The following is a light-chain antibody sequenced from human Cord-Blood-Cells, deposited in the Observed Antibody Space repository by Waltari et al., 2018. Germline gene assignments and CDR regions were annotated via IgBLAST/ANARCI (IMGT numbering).Light chain of an antibody. V-gene: IGLV2-14*03. J-gene: IGLJ3*02. CDR2: DVS. CDR1: SSDVGGYNY. Sequence: QSALTQPASVSGSPGQSITLPCPGTSSDVGGYNYLSWYQQHPGKAPKLMIYDVSNRPSGVSNRFSGSKSGNTASLTISGLQAEDEADYYCSSYTSSSTRVFGGGTKLTVL. CDR3: SSYTSSSTRV.